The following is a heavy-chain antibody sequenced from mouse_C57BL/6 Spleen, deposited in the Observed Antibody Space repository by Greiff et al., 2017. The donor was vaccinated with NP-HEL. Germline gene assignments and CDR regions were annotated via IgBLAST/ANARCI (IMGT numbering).Heavy chain of an antibody. Sequence: VQLQQSVAELVRPGASVKLSCTASGFNIKNTYMHWVKQRPEQGLEWIGRIDPANGNTKYAPKFQGKATITADTSSNTAYLQLSSLTSEDTAIYYCARGGITTVVARDYAMDYWGQGTSVTVSS. J-gene: IGHJ4*01. CDR2: IDPANGNT. D-gene: IGHD1-1*01. CDR3: ARGGITTVVARDYAMDY. CDR1: GFNIKNTY. V-gene: IGHV14-3*01.